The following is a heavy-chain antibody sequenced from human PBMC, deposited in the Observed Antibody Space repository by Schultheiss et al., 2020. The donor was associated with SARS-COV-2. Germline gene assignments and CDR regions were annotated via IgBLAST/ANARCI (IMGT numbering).Heavy chain of an antibody. D-gene: IGHD2-2*01. J-gene: IGHJ4*02. CDR3: ASWGVVVPAANDY. CDR2: INPNSGGT. CDR1: GYTFTSYG. V-gene: IGHV1-2*06. Sequence: ASVKVSCKASGYTFTSYGITWVRQAPGQGLEWMGRINPNSGGTNYAQKFQGRVTMTRDTSISTAYMELSRLRSDDTAVYYCASWGVVVPAANDYWGQGTLVTVSS.